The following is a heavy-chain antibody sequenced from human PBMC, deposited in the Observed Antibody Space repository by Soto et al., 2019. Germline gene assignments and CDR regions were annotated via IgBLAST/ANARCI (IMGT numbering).Heavy chain of an antibody. J-gene: IGHJ1*01. D-gene: IGHD2-2*01. CDR2: IYYSGST. CDR3: ARQHIVVPAEKPEYFQH. Sequence: PSDTLLVRCTVFGGSLSNSSYYRGWNRKPPGRGLEWIGSIYYSGSTYYNPSLKSRVTISVDTSKNQFSLKLSSVTAADTAVYYCARQHIVVPAEKPEYFQHWGKGTLDTVSS. V-gene: IGHV4-39*01. CDR1: GGSLSNSSYY.